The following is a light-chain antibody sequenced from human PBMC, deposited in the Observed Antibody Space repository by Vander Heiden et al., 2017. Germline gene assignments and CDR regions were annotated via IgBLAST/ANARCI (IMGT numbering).Light chain of an antibody. CDR3: QQYNSSPWT. J-gene: IGKJ1*01. Sequence: DIRMTHSPSTLSASVGDRVTITCRASQSISSWLAWYQQKPGKAPKLLIYDASSLESGVPSRFSGSGSGTEFTLTISSLQPDDFATYYCQQYNSSPWTFGQGTKVEIK. CDR1: QSISSW. V-gene: IGKV1-5*01. CDR2: DAS.